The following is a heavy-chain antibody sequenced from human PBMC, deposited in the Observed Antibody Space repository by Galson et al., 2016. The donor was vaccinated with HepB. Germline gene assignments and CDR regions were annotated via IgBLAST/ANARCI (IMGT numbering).Heavy chain of an antibody. V-gene: IGHV3-33*01. J-gene: IGHJ4*02. CDR1: GFTFSSYA. CDR3: ARGGAAGIFFDY. CDR2: IWYDGSQK. Sequence: SLRLSCAVSGFTFSSYAMHWVRQAPGKGLEWLAVIWYDGSQKYYGDSVKGRFTISRDNSKNTLYLQMNSLRAEGTAVYYCARGGAAGIFFDYWGQGTLVTVSS. D-gene: IGHD6-13*01.